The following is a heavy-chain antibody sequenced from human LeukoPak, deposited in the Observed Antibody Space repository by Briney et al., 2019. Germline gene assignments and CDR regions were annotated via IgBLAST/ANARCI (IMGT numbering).Heavy chain of an antibody. D-gene: IGHD6-13*01. CDR2: ICHSEIT. J-gene: IGHJ4*02. Sequence: PSETLSLTCAVSVYSISIGYYWGWIRQPPGKGLEWIGSICHSEITYYNPSLKSRVSISVETSKNQFSLKLSSVTAADTAVYYRAKVGLVAAAGRYFDYWGQGTLVTVSS. V-gene: IGHV4-38-2*01. CDR1: VYSISIGYY. CDR3: AKVGLVAAAGRYFDY.